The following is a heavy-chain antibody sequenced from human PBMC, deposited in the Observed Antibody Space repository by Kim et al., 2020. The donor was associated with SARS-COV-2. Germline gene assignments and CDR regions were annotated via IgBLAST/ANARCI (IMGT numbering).Heavy chain of an antibody. V-gene: IGHV4-39*01. D-gene: IGHD6-19*01. Sequence: SETLSLTCTVSGGSISSSSYYWGWIRQPPGKGLEWIGSIYYSGSTYYNPSLKSRVTISVDTSKNQFSLKLSSVTAADTAVYYCARHAAVAGSPPIFDYWGQGTLVTVSS. CDR2: IYYSGST. CDR1: GGSISSSSYY. CDR3: ARHAAVAGSPPIFDY. J-gene: IGHJ4*02.